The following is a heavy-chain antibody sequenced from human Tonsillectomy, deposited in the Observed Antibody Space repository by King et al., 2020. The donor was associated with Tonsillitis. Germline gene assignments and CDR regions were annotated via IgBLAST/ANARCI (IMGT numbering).Heavy chain of an antibody. CDR1: GFTFREHY. J-gene: IGHJ6*02. CDR2: SRNKGNSYTT. CDR3: ARGSGWYEEGRYFYGMDV. V-gene: IGHV3-72*01. Sequence: VQLVESGGGLVQPGGSLRLSCVASGFTFREHYMDWVRQSPEKGLEWVGRSRNKGNSYTTEYAASVEGRFIISRDESKNSLHLQMNSLKIEDTAVYYCARGSGWYEEGRYFYGMDVWGQGTTVIVS. D-gene: IGHD6-19*01.